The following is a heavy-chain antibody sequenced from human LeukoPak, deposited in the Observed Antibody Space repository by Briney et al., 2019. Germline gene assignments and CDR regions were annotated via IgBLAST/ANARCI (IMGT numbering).Heavy chain of an antibody. J-gene: IGHJ4*02. CDR1: GFTFSNAW. D-gene: IGHD2-8*01. CDR3: TTLMSEYCTNGVCYPGAY. Sequence: GGSLRLSCAASGFTFSNAWMSWVRQAPGKGLEWVGRIKSKTDGGTTDYAAPVKGRFTISRDDSKNTLYLQMNSLKTEDTAVYYCTTLMSEYCTNGVCYPGAYWRQGTLVTVSS. V-gene: IGHV3-15*01. CDR2: IKSKTDGGTT.